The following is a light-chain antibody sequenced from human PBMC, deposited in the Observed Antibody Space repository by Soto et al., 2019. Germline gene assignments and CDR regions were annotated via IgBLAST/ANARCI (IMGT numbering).Light chain of an antibody. CDR1: QSVDAY. V-gene: IGKV1-39*01. CDR2: AAS. CDR3: QQSHSAPYT. Sequence: IQMTQSPSSLSASEGDRVTITCRASQSVDAYLHWFQQKPGKPPKLLIYAASTLQSGVPSRFSGSGSETDFTLTISSLQPEDFATYYCQQSHSAPYTFGQWTKVEIK. J-gene: IGKJ2*01.